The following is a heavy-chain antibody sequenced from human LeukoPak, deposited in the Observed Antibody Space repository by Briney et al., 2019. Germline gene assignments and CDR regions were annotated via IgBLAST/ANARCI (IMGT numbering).Heavy chain of an antibody. J-gene: IGHJ4*02. CDR3: ARDRSRVSDY. Sequence: PGGSLRLSCAASGFTFSDYYMSWIRQAPGKGLEWVSAISSDSYYIYYADLMKGRFTISRDNAKNSLYLQMNSLRAEDTAVYYCARDRSRVSDYWGQGTLVTVSS. CDR1: GFTFSDYY. V-gene: IGHV3-11*06. CDR2: ISSDSYYI.